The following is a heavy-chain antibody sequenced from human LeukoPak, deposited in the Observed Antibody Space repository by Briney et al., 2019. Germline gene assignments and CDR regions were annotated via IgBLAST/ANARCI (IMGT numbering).Heavy chain of an antibody. J-gene: IGHJ6*02. CDR1: GFTFSSYA. V-gene: IGHV3-30-3*01. D-gene: IGHD1-26*01. CDR3: ARDRGVGATRHHYYYGMDV. CDR2: ISYDGSNK. Sequence: GRSLRLSCAASGFTFSSYAMHWVRQAPGKGLEWVAVISYDGSNKYYADSVKGRFTISRDNSKNTLFLQMNSLRAEDTAVYYCARDRGVGATRHHYYYGMDVWGQGTTVTVSS.